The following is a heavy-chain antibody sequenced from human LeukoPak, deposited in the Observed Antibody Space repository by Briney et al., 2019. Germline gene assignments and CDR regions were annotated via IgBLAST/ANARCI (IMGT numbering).Heavy chain of an antibody. CDR1: GYTFNGYY. V-gene: IGHV1-2*02. D-gene: IGHD5-24*01. J-gene: IGHJ5*02. Sequence: ASVKVSCKASGYTFNGYYKHWVRQAPGQGLEWMGWINPNSGGTNYAQKFQGRVTMTTDTSMSTAYMELSRLTSDDTAVYYCARVGGYNVNWFDPWGQGTLVTVSS. CDR3: ARVGGYNVNWFDP. CDR2: INPNSGGT.